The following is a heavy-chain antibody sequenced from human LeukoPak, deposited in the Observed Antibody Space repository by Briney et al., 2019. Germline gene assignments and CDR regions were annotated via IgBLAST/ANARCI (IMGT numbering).Heavy chain of an antibody. CDR1: GFTFSSYA. CDR3: AKGYCSSTSCPGGYYMDV. D-gene: IGHD2-2*01. Sequence: PGGSLRLSCAASGFTFSSYAMSWVRQAPGKGLEWVSAISGSGGSTYYADSVKGRFTISRDNSKNTLYLQMNSLRAEDTAVYYCAKGYCSSTSCPGGYYMDVWGKGTTVTVSS. J-gene: IGHJ6*03. V-gene: IGHV3-23*01. CDR2: ISGSGGST.